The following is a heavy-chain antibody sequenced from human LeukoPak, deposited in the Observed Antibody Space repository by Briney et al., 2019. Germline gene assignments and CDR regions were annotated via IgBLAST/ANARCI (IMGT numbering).Heavy chain of an antibody. CDR1: GYSISSGYY. CDR3: ARVSAEGAFDI. Sequence: WETLSLTCTVSGYSISSGYYWGCIRQPPGKGLEWIGSIYHSGSTYYNPSLKSRVTISVDTSKNQFSLKLSSVTAADTAVYYCARVSAEGAFDIWGQGTMVTVSS. J-gene: IGHJ3*02. V-gene: IGHV4-38-2*02. CDR2: IYHSGST.